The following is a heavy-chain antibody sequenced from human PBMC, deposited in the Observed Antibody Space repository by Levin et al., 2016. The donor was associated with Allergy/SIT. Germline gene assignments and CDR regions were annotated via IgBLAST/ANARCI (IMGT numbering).Heavy chain of an antibody. V-gene: IGHV4-34*01. J-gene: IGHJ6*03. CDR3: ARTGRIYYYYYMDV. CDR2: INHSGST. Sequence: SETLSLTCAVYGGSFSGYYWSWIRQPPGKGLEWIGEINHSGSTNYNPSLKSRVTISVDTSKNQFSLKLSSVTAADTAVYYCARTGRIYYYYYMDVWGKGTTVTVSS. CDR1: GGSFSGYY.